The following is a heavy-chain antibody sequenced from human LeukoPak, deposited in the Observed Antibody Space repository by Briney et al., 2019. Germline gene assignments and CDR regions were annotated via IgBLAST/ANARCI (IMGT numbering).Heavy chain of an antibody. CDR2: IYYSGST. J-gene: IGHJ4*02. V-gene: IGHV4-59*01. CDR3: AREGYYDSSGYQTFDY. Sequence: SETLSLTCTVSGGSISSYYWSWIRQPPGKGLEWIGYIYYSGSTNYNPSLKSRVTISVDTSKNQFSLKLSSVTAVDTAVYYCAREGYYDSSGYQTFDYWGQGTLVTVSS. CDR1: GGSISSYY. D-gene: IGHD3-22*01.